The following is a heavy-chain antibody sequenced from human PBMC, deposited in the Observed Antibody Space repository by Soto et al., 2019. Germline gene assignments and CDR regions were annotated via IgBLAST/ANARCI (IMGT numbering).Heavy chain of an antibody. Sequence: EVQLVESGGGLVQPGGSLRLSCAASGFTFRNYGMNWVRKAPGKGLEWVSYISSSSSNTINYADSVKGRFTISRDKAKNALYLQMNRLRSEDTALYYCAGDLWHYLAGGDSDYWGQGTLVTVSS. V-gene: IGHV3-48*01. CDR3: AGDLWHYLAGGDSDY. D-gene: IGHD3-16*01. CDR2: ISSSSSNTI. J-gene: IGHJ4*02. CDR1: GFTFRNYG.